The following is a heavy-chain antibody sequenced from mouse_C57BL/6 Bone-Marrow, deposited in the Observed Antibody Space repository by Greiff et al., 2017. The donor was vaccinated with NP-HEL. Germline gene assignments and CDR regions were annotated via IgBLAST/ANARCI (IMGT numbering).Heavy chain of an antibody. CDR3: TIYYGYLYAMDY. CDR2: IDPETGGT. V-gene: IGHV1-15*01. D-gene: IGHD2-2*01. Sequence: QVQLQQSGAELVRPGASVTLSCKASGYTFTDYEMHWVKQTPVHGLEWIGAIDPETGGTAYNQKFKGKAILTADKSSSTAYMELRSLTSEDSAVYYCTIYYGYLYAMDYWGQGTSVTVSS. J-gene: IGHJ4*01. CDR1: GYTFTDYE.